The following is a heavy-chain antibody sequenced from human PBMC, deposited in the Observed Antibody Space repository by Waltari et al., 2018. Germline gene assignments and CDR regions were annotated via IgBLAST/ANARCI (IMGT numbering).Heavy chain of an antibody. CDR3: ARAPNYYDSSGGFDY. D-gene: IGHD3-22*01. J-gene: IGHJ4*02. V-gene: IGHV4-34*01. CDR1: GGSFSGYY. CDR2: INHSGST. Sequence: QVQLQQWGAGLLKPSETLSLTCAVYGGSFSGYYWSWIRQPPGKGLEWIGEINHSGSTNYNPSLKSRVTISVDTSKNQFSLKLSSVTAAETAVYYCARAPNYYDSSGGFDYWGQGTLVTVSS.